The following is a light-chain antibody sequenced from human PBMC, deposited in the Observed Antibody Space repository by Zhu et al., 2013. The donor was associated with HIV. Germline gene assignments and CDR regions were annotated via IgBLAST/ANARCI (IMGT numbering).Light chain of an antibody. Sequence: EIVLTQSPVTLSLSPGERATLSCTASQSVSSSYLTWYQQRPGQAPRLLIFGASSRATGIPARFSGSGSGTDFTLTISGLEPEDFAVYYCQQRSNWPPSLTFGGGTKVEFK. J-gene: IGKJ4*01. CDR2: GAS. V-gene: IGKV3D-20*02. CDR3: QQRSNWPPSLT. CDR1: QSVSSSY.